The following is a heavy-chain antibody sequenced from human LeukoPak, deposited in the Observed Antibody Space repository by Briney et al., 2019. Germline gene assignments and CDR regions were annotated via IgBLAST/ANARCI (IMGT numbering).Heavy chain of an antibody. CDR1: GGSISSYY. V-gene: IGHV4-59*01. J-gene: IGHJ4*02. CDR2: IYHSGTA. D-gene: IGHD1-26*01. Sequence: PSETLSLTCTVSGGSISSYYWSWIRQSPEKGLEWIGYIYHSGTANYNPSLKSRVTISVDTSKNQFSLKLASVTAADTAVYYCARGGGFGSPPGFWGQGALVTVSS. CDR3: ARGGGFGSPPGF.